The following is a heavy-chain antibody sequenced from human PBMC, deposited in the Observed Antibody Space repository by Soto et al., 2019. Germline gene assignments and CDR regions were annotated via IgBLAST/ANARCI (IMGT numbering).Heavy chain of an antibody. CDR2: ISSSSSYI. J-gene: IGHJ6*03. CDR1: GFTFSSYS. D-gene: IGHD4-17*01. Sequence: GGSLRLCCAASGFTFSSYSMNWVRQAPGKGLEWVSSISSSSSYIYYADSVKGRFTISRDNAKNSLYLQMNSLRAEDTAVYYCARDEALTVTSYYYYYYMDVWGKGTTVTVSS. V-gene: IGHV3-21*01. CDR3: ARDEALTVTSYYYYYYMDV.